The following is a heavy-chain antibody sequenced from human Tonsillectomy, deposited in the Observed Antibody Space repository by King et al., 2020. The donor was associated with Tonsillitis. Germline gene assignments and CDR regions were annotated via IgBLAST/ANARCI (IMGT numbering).Heavy chain of an antibody. CDR2: ISGSGSTT. Sequence: VQLVESGGGLVQPGGSLRLSCAASGFTFSNYAMTWVRQAPGKGLEWVSGISGSGSTTYYADSVKGRFTISRDNSKNTLYLQMNSLRAEDTAVYYCAKDLGDTSGYYFSYFDYWGQGTLVTVSS. J-gene: IGHJ4*02. D-gene: IGHD3-22*01. CDR1: GFTFSNYA. V-gene: IGHV3-23*04. CDR3: AKDLGDTSGYYFSYFDY.